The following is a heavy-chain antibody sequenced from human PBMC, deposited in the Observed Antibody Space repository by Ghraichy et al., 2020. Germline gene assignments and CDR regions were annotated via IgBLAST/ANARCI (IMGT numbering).Heavy chain of an antibody. D-gene: IGHD2/OR15-2a*01. CDR3: ARASLGTTCLDV. Sequence: GGSLRLSGTASGFTCSSFIMVWVGQAPGKGLDWVSSISSSSSYIYYADSVKGRFTISRDNANNSLYLQMNSLRAEDTAVYYCARASLGTTCLDVWGQGTTVTVSS. V-gene: IGHV3-21*01. CDR2: ISSSSSYI. CDR1: GFTCSSFI. J-gene: IGHJ6*02.